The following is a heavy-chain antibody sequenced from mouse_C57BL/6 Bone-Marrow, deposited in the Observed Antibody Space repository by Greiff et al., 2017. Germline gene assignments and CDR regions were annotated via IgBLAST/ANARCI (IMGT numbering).Heavy chain of an antibody. D-gene: IGHD1-1*01. Sequence: EVMLVESGGGLVQPKGSLKLSCAASGFTFNTYAMHWVRQAPGKGLEWVARIRSKSSNYATYYADAVKDRFTISRDDSQSMLYLQMNNLKTEDTAMYYCVRAHYYGSSYYWYFDVWGTGTTVTVSS. CDR1: GFTFNTYA. J-gene: IGHJ1*03. CDR3: VRAHYYGSSYYWYFDV. CDR2: IRSKSSNYAT. V-gene: IGHV10-3*01.